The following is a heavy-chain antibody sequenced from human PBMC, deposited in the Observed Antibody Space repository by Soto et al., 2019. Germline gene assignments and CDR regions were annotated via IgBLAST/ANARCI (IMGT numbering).Heavy chain of an antibody. CDR2: IKRKADGGTT. V-gene: IGHV3-15*01. CDR3: TTGLSNGYYNFDY. Sequence: EVQLVESGGGLVKPGGSLRLSCATSGFTFSDTYLSWVRQAPGKGLEWVGRIKRKADGGTTDYAAPVKDRFTISRDDSKNTLYLPMNSLETEDTAVYYCTTGLSNGYYNFDYWGQGTLVTVSS. J-gene: IGHJ4*02. D-gene: IGHD3-22*01. CDR1: GFTFSDTY.